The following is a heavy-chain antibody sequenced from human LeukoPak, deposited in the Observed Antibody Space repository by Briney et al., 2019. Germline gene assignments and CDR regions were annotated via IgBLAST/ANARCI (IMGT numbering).Heavy chain of an antibody. CDR1: GGSISSSSYY. Sequence: SETLSLTCTVSGGSISSSSYYWGWIRQPPGKGLEWIGEINHSGSTNYNPSLKSRVTISVDTSKNQFSLKLRSVTAADTAVYYCARARRLFGYYYYYMDVWGKGTTVTISS. J-gene: IGHJ6*03. V-gene: IGHV4-39*07. CDR2: INHSGST. D-gene: IGHD3-22*01. CDR3: ARARRLFGYYYYYMDV.